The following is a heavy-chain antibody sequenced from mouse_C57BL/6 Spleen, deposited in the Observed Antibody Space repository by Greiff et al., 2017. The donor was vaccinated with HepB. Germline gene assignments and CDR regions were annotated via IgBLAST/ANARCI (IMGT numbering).Heavy chain of an antibody. CDR3: ARSIYYYGSSYIWYFDV. CDR1: GYAFSSYW. J-gene: IGHJ1*03. Sequence: QVQLQQSGAELVKPGASVKISCKASGYAFSSYWMNWVKQRPGKGLEWIGQIYPGDGDTNYNGKFKGKATLTADKSSSTAYMQLSSLTSEDSAVYFCARSIYYYGSSYIWYFDVWGTGTTVTVSS. V-gene: IGHV1-80*01. D-gene: IGHD1-1*01. CDR2: IYPGDGDT.